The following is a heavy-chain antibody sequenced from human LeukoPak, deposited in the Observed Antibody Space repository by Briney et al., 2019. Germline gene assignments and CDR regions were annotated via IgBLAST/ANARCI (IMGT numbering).Heavy chain of an antibody. D-gene: IGHD3-10*01. CDR2: ISATDDST. CDR3: SRVVDGSGKLFYYYYGLDV. J-gene: IGHJ6*02. CDR1: GFSFSSYA. V-gene: IGHV3-23*01. Sequence: PGGSLRLSCAASGFSFSSYAMSWVRQAPGMGLEWVSAISATDDSTFYTPSVRGRFTISRDNSKNMLYLQMNSLSGDDTALYYCSRVVDGSGKLFYYYYGLDVWGQGTTVTVSS.